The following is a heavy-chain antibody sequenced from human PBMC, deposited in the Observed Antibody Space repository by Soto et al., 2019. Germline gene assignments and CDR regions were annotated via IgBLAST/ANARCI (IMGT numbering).Heavy chain of an antibody. CDR2: IYNGGTT. CDR3: TRGPSGDKVDY. D-gene: IGHD7-27*01. V-gene: IGHV4-30-4*01. J-gene: IGHJ4*02. Sequence: PSETLSLTCTVSGGSINSGDYYWSWIRQPPGKGLEWIGYIYNGGTTYYNPSLRSRVAISVDTSKNQFSLNLNSVSPADTAVYYCTRGPSGDKVDYWGQGTLVTVSS. CDR1: GGSINSGDYY.